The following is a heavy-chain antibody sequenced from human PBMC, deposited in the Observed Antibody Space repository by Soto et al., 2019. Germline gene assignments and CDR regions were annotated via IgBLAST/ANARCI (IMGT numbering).Heavy chain of an antibody. CDR3: ARDGSGYRSRASPMDV. Sequence: QVQLVQSGAEVKKPGSSVKVSCKASGDTFSSYAISWVRQAPGQGLEWVGGIIPIFGTANYAQKFQGRVTITADESTSTAYMELSSLRSEDTALYYCARDGSGYRSRASPMDVWGQGTTVTVSS. CDR1: GDTFSSYA. J-gene: IGHJ6*02. V-gene: IGHV1-69*01. D-gene: IGHD3-22*01. CDR2: IIPIFGTA.